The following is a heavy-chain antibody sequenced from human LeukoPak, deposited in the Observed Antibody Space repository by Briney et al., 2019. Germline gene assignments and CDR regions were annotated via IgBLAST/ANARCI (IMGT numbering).Heavy chain of an antibody. CDR3: ARDLEGYHYGSENYPQ. CDR2: INPNSGGT. D-gene: IGHD3-10*01. CDR1: GYTFTGYY. J-gene: IGHJ4*02. V-gene: IGHV1-2*02. Sequence: ASGKVSCKASGYTFTGYYIHWLRQAPGQGLEWMGFINPNSGGTNYAQKFQGRVTMTRDTSISTAYMELSSLTSDDTAVYYCARDLEGYHYGSENYPQWGQGTLITVSS.